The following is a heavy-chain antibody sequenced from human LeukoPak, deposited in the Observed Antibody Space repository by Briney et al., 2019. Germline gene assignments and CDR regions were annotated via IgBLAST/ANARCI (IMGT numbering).Heavy chain of an antibody. V-gene: IGHV4-38-2*01. Sequence: RPSETLSLTCGVSGFSISRSYYWAWIRQPPGNGLEWIGTIYHIGSTYYSPSLGSRVTMSVDTSKNEFSLNLKSVTAADTAVYYCARAGWIITSGIDYWGQGALVTVSS. J-gene: IGHJ4*02. CDR2: IYHIGST. CDR3: ARAGWIITSGIDY. CDR1: GFSISRSYY. D-gene: IGHD3-10*01.